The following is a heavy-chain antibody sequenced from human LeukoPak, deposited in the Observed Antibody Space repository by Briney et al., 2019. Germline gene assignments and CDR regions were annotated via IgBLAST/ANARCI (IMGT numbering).Heavy chain of an antibody. CDR1: GYSISSGYY. CDR3: ARQSITIFGVVEA. V-gene: IGHV4-38-2*02. CDR2: IYHSGST. Sequence: NTSETLSLTCTVSGYSISSGYYWGWIRQPPGKGLEWIGSIYHSGSTYYNPSLKSRVTISVDTSKNQFSLKLSSVTAADTAVYYCARQSITIFGVVEAWGQGTLVTVSS. J-gene: IGHJ5*02. D-gene: IGHD3-3*01.